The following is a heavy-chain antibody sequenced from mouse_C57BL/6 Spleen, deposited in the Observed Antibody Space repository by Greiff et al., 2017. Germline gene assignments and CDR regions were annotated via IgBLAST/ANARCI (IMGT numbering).Heavy chain of an antibody. CDR1: GYTFTSYW. V-gene: IGHV1-52*01. Sequence: VKLQQPGAELVRPGSSVKLSCKASGYTFTSYWMHWVKQRPIQGLEWIGNIDPSDSETHYNQKFKDKATLTVDKSSSTAYMQLSSLTSEDSAVYYCARSGRTYGSSSLDYWGQGTTLTVSS. CDR3: ARSGRTYGSSSLDY. J-gene: IGHJ2*01. D-gene: IGHD1-1*01. CDR2: IDPSDSET.